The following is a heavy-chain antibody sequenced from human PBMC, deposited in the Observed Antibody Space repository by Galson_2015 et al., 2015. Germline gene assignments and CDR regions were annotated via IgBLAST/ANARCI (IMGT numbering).Heavy chain of an antibody. CDR3: ARDCLGVITSGSYMDV. CDR2: LRSSGSTI. CDR1: GFTFSDYY. Sequence: SLRLSCAASGFTFSDYYMSWLRQAPGEGLEWVSYLRSSGSTIYYAYSVKGRFTISRDTAKNSLYLQMNSLRAEDTAVYYCARDCLGVITSGSYMDVWGKGTTVTVSS. J-gene: IGHJ6*03. V-gene: IGHV3-11*01. D-gene: IGHD3-22*01.